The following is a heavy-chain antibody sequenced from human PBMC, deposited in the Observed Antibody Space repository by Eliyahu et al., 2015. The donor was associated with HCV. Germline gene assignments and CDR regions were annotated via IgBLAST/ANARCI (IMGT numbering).Heavy chain of an antibody. D-gene: IGHD3-10*01. Sequence: QVHLVQSVTAVKKPGSSVNVSCKASGDTFNNXVVSWVRQAPGQGLEWLGKISPLGSSSYAQALQDRVTITADKSTSTSYMELKGLRAEDTGIYYCATNYYGSGTYYPSWGQGTLVTVSS. CDR3: ATNYYGSGTYYPS. J-gene: IGHJ5*02. CDR2: ISPLGSS. CDR1: GDTFNNXV. V-gene: IGHV1-69*04.